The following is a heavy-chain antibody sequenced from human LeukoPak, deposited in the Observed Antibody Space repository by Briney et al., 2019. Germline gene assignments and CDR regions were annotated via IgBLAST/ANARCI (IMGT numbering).Heavy chain of an antibody. V-gene: IGHV1-24*01. CDR1: GYTLIDLA. J-gene: IGHJ4*02. CDR3: ATDPLYDSSGYNDY. Sequence: ASVKVSCKVSGYTLIDLAMHWVRQAPGKGLEWMGGFDPEDGETVYAQKFQGRVTTTEDTSTDTACMELSSLRSEDTAVYYCATDPLYDSSGYNDYWGQGTLVTVSS. CDR2: FDPEDGET. D-gene: IGHD3-22*01.